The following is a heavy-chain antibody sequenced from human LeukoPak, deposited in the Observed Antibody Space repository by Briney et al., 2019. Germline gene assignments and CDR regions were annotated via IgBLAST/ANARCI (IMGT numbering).Heavy chain of an antibody. D-gene: IGHD6-19*01. CDR2: IYSGTI. J-gene: IGHJ4*02. V-gene: IGHV3-53*01. CDR1: GFTVSSNS. Sequence: GGSLRLSCTVSGFTVSSNSMSWVRQAPGKGLEWVSFIYSGTIHYSDSVKGRFTISRGNAKNSLYLQMNSLRAEDTAVYYCASTSYHTAVAGGFDYWGQGTLVTVSS. CDR3: ASTSYHTAVAGGFDY.